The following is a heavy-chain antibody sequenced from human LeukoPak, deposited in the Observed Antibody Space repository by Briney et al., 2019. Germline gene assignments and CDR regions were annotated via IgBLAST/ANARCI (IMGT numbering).Heavy chain of an antibody. J-gene: IGHJ4*02. D-gene: IGHD3-22*01. CDR2: ISDNGGTT. Sequence: GGSLRLSCSASGFTFNTFAMHWVRQAPGKGLEYVSSISDNGGTTYYADSVKGRFTIPRDNSKNTLYLQMSSLRAEDTAVYFCVTQGDGYYSGPFDYWGQGTLVTVSS. CDR1: GFTFNTFA. V-gene: IGHV3-64D*06. CDR3: VTQGDGYYSGPFDY.